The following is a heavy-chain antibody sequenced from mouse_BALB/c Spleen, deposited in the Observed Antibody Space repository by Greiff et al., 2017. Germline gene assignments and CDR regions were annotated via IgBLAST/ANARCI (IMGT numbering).Heavy chain of an antibody. V-gene: IGHV5-12-1*01. Sequence: EVQRVESGGGLVKPGGSLKLSCAASGFAFSSYDMSWVRQTPEKRLEWVAYISSGGGSTYYPDTVKGRFTISRDNAKNTLYLQMSSLKSEDTAMYYCARRDYRYDGDYWGQGTTLTVSS. J-gene: IGHJ2*01. D-gene: IGHD2-14*01. CDR1: GFAFSSYD. CDR3: ARRDYRYDGDY. CDR2: ISSGGGST.